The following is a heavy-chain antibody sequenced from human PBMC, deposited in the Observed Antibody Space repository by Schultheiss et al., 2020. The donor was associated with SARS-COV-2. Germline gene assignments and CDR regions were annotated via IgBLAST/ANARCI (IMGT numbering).Heavy chain of an antibody. Sequence: ASVKVSCKASGYTFTSYGISWVRQAPGQGLEWMGWISAYNGNTNYAQKLQGRVTMTTDTSTSTAYMELSSLRSEDTAVYYCAREQGGSHYYYGMDVWGQGTTVTVSS. J-gene: IGHJ6*02. V-gene: IGHV1-18*01. CDR2: ISAYNGNT. CDR3: AREQGGSHYYYGMDV. CDR1: GYTFTSYG. D-gene: IGHD1-26*01.